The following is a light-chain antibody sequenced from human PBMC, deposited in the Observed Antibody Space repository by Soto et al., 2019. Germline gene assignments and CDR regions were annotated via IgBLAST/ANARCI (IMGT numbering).Light chain of an antibody. J-gene: IGKJ4*02. V-gene: IGKV1-39*01. CDR1: QIISSN. CDR2: AAS. CDR3: QQSYKTPFT. Sequence: DIQMTQSPSSLSASVGDRVTLSCRASQIISSNLNWYQQKPGKAPKLLIYAASSLQGGLPSRFSGSGSETDFTLTISSLQPEDFAIYYCQQSYKTPFTFGGGTKVEIK.